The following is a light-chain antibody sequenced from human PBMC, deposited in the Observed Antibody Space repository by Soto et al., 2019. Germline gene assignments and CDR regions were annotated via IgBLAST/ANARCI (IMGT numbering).Light chain of an antibody. V-gene: IGLV2-14*03. Sequence: QSVLTQPVSVSGSPGQSITISCSGTSSDIGSYNHVAWYQQFPGKSPKLMIYAVSDRPSGVSDRFSGSKSGITASLTISGLQTEDEADYYCISYTDRQSYLFGTGTKV. J-gene: IGLJ1*01. CDR3: ISYTDRQSYL. CDR1: SSDIGSYNH. CDR2: AVS.